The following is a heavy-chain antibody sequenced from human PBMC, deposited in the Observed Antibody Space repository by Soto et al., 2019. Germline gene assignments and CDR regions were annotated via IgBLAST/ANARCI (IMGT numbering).Heavy chain of an antibody. CDR2: IDYSRSI. CDR1: GVRARTSAYY. V-gene: IGHV4-31*03. CDR3: AGHSDVLCAFDI. Sequence: HTLFRPCCVSGVRARTSAYYWFYVLQHPGKGMECVEDIDYSRSIYYNPSLKSRVTISVDTSKHQFSLKLSSVPVAVPVVDSCAGHSDVLCAFDIWGQGTMV. J-gene: IGHJ3*02. D-gene: IGHD3-16*01.